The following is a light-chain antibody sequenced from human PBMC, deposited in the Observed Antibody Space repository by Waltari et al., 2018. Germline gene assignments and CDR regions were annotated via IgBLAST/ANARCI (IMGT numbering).Light chain of an antibody. V-gene: IGLV2-14*01. CDR3: SSYTTSSAPGV. CDR1: HSRVGASDL. Sequence: QSALTQPASVSGSPGQSITIPCSGTHSRVGASDLVACYQQHPGKAPHLIIYEVSNRPSGISNRFSASKYGNTASLTISGLQAEDEADYYCSSYTTSSAPGVFGTGTRVTVL. J-gene: IGLJ1*01. CDR2: EVS.